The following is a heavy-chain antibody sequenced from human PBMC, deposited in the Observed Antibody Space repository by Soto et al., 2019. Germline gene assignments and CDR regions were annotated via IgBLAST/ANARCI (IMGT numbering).Heavy chain of an antibody. Sequence: QVHLVESGGGVVQPGRSLRLSCAASGFTFDNYGMLWVRQAPGKGLEWVALISYDDTYKYYTDSVRGRFTISSDNSKNILFLQMNSLKADDTAVYYCAGGDYGDSIDYWGQGTLVTVSS. V-gene: IGHV3-33*01. CDR2: ISYDDTYK. CDR3: AGGDYGDSIDY. J-gene: IGHJ4*02. CDR1: GFTFDNYG. D-gene: IGHD4-17*01.